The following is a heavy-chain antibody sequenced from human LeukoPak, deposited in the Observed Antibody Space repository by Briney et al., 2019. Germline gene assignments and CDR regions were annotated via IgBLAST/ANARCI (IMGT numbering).Heavy chain of an antibody. CDR3: ARSYCSSTSCYENWFDP. CDR2: INPSGGST. Sequence: ASVKVSCKASGYTFTSYYMHWVRQAPGQGLEWMGIINPSGGSTSYAQTFQGRVNMTKDTSTSTVYMELSSLRSEDTAVYYCARSYCSSTSCYENWFDPWGQGTLVTVSS. CDR1: GYTFTSYY. V-gene: IGHV1-46*01. J-gene: IGHJ5*02. D-gene: IGHD2-2*01.